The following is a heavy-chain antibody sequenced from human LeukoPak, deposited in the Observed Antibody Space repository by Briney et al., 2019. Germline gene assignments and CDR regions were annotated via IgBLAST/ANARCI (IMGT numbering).Heavy chain of an antibody. J-gene: IGHJ4*02. CDR1: GGTFSSYA. CDR2: IIPIFGTA. V-gene: IGHV1-69*01. Sequence: SVKVSCKASGGTFSSYAISWVRQAPGQGLEWMGGIIPIFGTANYAQKFQGRVTITADESTSTAYMELSSLRAEDTAVYYCAKEPAAERQWVVLPFDYWGQGTLVTVSS. CDR3: AKEPAAERQWVVLPFDY. D-gene: IGHD6-19*01.